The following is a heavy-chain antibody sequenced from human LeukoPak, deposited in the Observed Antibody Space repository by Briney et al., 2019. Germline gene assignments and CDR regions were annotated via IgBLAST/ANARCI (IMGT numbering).Heavy chain of an antibody. CDR1: GGSISSSSYY. CDR2: IYYSGST. D-gene: IGHD6-19*01. J-gene: IGHJ4*02. CDR3: ARGNFEQWLVPYYFDY. Sequence: PSETLSLTCTVSGGSISSSSYYWGWIRQPPGKGLEWIGSIYYSGSTYYNPSLKSRVTISVDTSKSQFSLKLSSVTAADTAVYYCARGNFEQWLVPYYFDYWGQGTLVTVSS. V-gene: IGHV4-39*07.